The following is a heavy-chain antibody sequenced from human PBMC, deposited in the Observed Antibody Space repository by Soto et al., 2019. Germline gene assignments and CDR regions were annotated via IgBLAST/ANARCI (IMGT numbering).Heavy chain of an antibody. CDR1: GGSVSSADWN. Sequence: QVQLQESGPGLVKPSQTLSLTCTVSGGSVSSADWNWSWIRLTPGKGLAWIGHIYEGGRTYSNPSLMSPATISLVTSKNLFSLNLKSVTAADTAVYYCTRGPSGDKVDFWGQGLLVIVSS. CDR3: TRGPSGDKVDF. D-gene: IGHD7-27*01. V-gene: IGHV4-30-4*08. CDR2: IYEGGRT. J-gene: IGHJ4*02.